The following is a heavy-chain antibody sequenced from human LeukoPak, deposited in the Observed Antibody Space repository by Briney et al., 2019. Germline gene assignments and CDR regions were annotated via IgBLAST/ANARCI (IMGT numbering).Heavy chain of an antibody. V-gene: IGHV4-31*03. Sequence: SQTLSLTCTVSGGSISSGGYYRSWIRQHPGKGLEWIGYIYYSGSTYYNPSLKSRVTISVDTSKNQFSLKLSSVTAADTAVYYCARAGGGGYCSGGSCLNWFDPWGQGTLVTVSS. CDR1: GGSISSGGYY. CDR2: IYYSGST. D-gene: IGHD2-15*01. CDR3: ARAGGGGYCSGGSCLNWFDP. J-gene: IGHJ5*02.